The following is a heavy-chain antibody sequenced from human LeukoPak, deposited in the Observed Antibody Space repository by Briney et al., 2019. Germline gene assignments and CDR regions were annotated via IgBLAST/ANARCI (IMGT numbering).Heavy chain of an antibody. V-gene: IGHV3-33*06. CDR3: AKDFLGYCSGGSCYPGFFDY. J-gene: IGHJ4*02. D-gene: IGHD2-15*01. Sequence: PGRSLRLSCAASGFTFSSYGMHWVRQAPGKGLEWVAVIWYDGSKKYYADSVKGRFTISRDNSKNTLYLQMNSLRAEDTAVYYCAKDFLGYCSGGSCYPGFFDYWGQGTLVTVSS. CDR1: GFTFSSYG. CDR2: IWYDGSKK.